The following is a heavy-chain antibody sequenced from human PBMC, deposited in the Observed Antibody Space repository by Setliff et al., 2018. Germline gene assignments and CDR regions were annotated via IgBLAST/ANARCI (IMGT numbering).Heavy chain of an antibody. CDR3: ARRGGWYFSFDY. CDR2: IYSSGTT. CDR1: GGSISSHY. Sequence: PSETLSLTCTVSGGSISSHYWSWVRQPPGKGLEWIGSIYSSGTTNYNPSLNSRVTMSTDTSTTMAYMELRGLRSDDTAVYYCARRGGWYFSFDYWGQGTLVTVSS. V-gene: IGHV4-59*11. J-gene: IGHJ4*02. D-gene: IGHD6-19*01.